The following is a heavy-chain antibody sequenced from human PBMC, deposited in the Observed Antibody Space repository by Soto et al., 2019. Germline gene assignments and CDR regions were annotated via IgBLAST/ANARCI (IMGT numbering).Heavy chain of an antibody. Sequence: PGESLKISCKGSGYSFTTYWIGWVRQMPGKGLEGMVIIYPGDSDTRYSPSFQGQVTISADKSINTTYLQWSSLKASDTAIYYCARQAAAGKYYYAMDVWGQGTTVTVAS. CDR1: GYSFTTYW. CDR3: ARQAAAGKYYYAMDV. V-gene: IGHV5-51*01. CDR2: IYPGDSDT. D-gene: IGHD6-13*01. J-gene: IGHJ6*01.